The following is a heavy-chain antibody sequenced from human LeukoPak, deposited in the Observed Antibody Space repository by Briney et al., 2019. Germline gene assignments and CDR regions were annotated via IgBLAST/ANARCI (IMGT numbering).Heavy chain of an antibody. Sequence: PSETLSLTCTVSGGSITSYYWSWIRQPPGKGLEWIGFISDIGSTNHNPSLKSRVTISIDTSKNQLSLKLRSVTAADTAVYYCARAPPGDRGMGYLDYWGQGTLVTVSS. CDR3: ARAPPGDRGMGYLDY. D-gene: IGHD3-10*01. CDR1: GGSITSYY. CDR2: ISDIGST. J-gene: IGHJ4*02. V-gene: IGHV4-59*01.